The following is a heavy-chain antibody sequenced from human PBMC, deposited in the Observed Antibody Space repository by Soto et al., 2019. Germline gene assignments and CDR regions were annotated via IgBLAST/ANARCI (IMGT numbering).Heavy chain of an antibody. V-gene: IGHV4-30-2*01. Sequence: PSETLSLTCTVSGGSISNAAYSWSWIRQPLGKCLEWIGYIYPSGMPFYHPSLRSRVTISIDRSNDQFSLNLKSVTAADTAVYYCARERGGYGLFDSWGQGTLVTVSS. J-gene: IGHJ4*02. CDR1: GGSISNAAYS. CDR2: IYPSGMP. CDR3: ARERGGYGLFDS. D-gene: IGHD5-18*01.